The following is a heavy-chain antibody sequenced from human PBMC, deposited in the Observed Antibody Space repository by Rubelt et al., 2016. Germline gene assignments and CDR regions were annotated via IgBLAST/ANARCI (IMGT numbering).Heavy chain of an antibody. CDR3: AKDHSRSSTSCYDY. J-gene: IGHJ4*02. CDR2: ITSSSTFI. Sequence: GLQWVASITSSSTFIYYSDSMEGRFIISRDNAKNSLYLQMHSLRAEDTAVYYCAKDHSRSSTSCYDYWGQGTLVTVSS. V-gene: IGHV3-21*01. D-gene: IGHD2-2*01.